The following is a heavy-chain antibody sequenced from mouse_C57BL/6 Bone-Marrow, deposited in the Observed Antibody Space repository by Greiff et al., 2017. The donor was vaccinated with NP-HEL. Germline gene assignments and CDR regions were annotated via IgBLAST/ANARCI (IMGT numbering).Heavy chain of an antibody. V-gene: IGHV5-9-1*02. Sequence: EVQGVESGEGLVKPGGSLKLSCAASGFTLSSYAMSWVRQTPEKRLEWVAYISSGGDYIYYADTVKGRFTISRDNARNTLYLQMSSLKSEDTAMYYCTRAGGLRPFAYWGQGTLVTVSA. CDR2: ISSGGDYI. CDR3: TRAGGLRPFAY. CDR1: GFTLSSYA. D-gene: IGHD2-4*01. J-gene: IGHJ3*01.